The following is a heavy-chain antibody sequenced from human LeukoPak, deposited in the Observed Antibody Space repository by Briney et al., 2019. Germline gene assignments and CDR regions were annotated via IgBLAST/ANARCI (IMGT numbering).Heavy chain of an antibody. Sequence: GGSLRLSCAASGFTFSSYAIYWVRQAPGKGLEWVSGISGSGGSTYFADSVEGRFTISRDNSKNTVYLQMNSLGAEDTAVYYCAKTTTGYSSGRYPGWPVDYWGQGTLVTVSS. CDR3: AKTTTGYSSGRYPGWPVDY. V-gene: IGHV3-23*01. CDR2: ISGSGGST. J-gene: IGHJ4*02. CDR1: GFTFSSYA. D-gene: IGHD6-19*01.